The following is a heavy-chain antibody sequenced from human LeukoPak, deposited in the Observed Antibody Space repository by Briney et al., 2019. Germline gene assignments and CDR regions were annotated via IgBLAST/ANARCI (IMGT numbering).Heavy chain of an antibody. Sequence: GGSLRLSCAASGFTFSSYGIHWVRQAPGKGLEWVAFIRYDGSNKYYADSVKGRFTISRDNSKNTLYLQMNSLRAEDTAVYYCAKGDGPPYWGSGVDWGQGTLVTVSS. CDR3: AKGDGPPYWGSGVD. J-gene: IGHJ4*02. CDR2: IRYDGSNK. CDR1: GFTFSSYG. V-gene: IGHV3-30*02. D-gene: IGHD7-27*01.